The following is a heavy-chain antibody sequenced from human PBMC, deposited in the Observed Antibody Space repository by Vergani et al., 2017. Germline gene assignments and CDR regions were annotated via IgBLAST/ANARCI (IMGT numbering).Heavy chain of an antibody. J-gene: IGHJ6*03. V-gene: IGHV7-4-1*02. CDR2: INTNTAKP. CDR3: AGLLGDPYSYSMDV. CDR1: GYTFTTYP. Sequence: QVQLEQSGSELKNPGASVTVSCKASGYTFTTYPMNWVRQAPGQGLEWMGWINTNTAKPTYAQGFTGRFVFSLNTSVSTAYLQISNLKPEDTAVYYCAGLLGDPYSYSMDVWGQGTPATVPS. D-gene: IGHD3-16*01.